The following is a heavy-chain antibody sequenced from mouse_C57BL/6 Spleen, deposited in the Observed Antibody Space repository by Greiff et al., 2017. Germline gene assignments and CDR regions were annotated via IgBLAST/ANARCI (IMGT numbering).Heavy chain of an antibody. V-gene: IGHV1-22*01. D-gene: IGHD1-1*01. CDR2: INPNNGGT. J-gene: IGHJ2*01. Sequence: VQLQQSGPELVKPGASVKMSCKASGYTFTDYNMHWVKQSHGKSLEWIGYINPNNGGTSYNKKFKGKATLTVNKSSSTAYMELRSLTSEESAVYYGAREGLSTTVPFDYWGKGTTLTVSS. CDR1: GYTFTDYN. CDR3: AREGLSTTVPFDY.